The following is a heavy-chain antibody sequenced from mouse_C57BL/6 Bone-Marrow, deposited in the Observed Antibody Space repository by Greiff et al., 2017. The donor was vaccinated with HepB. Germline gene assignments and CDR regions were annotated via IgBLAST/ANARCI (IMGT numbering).Heavy chain of an antibody. J-gene: IGHJ4*01. Sequence: EVKLMESGGGLVQPGGSLKLSCAASGFTFSDYYMYWVRQTPEKRLEWVAYISNGGGSTYYPATVKGRFTISRDNAKNTRYLQMSRLKSEDTAMYYCARPSYYGIKGYAMDYWGQGTSVTVSS. CDR1: GFTFSDYY. D-gene: IGHD2-10*01. V-gene: IGHV5-12*01. CDR2: ISNGGGST. CDR3: ARPSYYGIKGYAMDY.